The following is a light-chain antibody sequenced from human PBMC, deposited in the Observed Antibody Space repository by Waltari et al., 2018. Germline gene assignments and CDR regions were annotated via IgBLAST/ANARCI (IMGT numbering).Light chain of an antibody. Sequence: QSVLTQPPSASGTPGQRVPISCSGSRSNIGSNYVYWYQQLPGTAPKLLIYRNNQRPSGVPDRFSGSKSGTSASLAISGLRSEDEADYYCAAWDDSLSGVVFGGGTKLTVL. V-gene: IGLV1-47*01. CDR2: RNN. CDR1: RSNIGSNY. CDR3: AAWDDSLSGVV. J-gene: IGLJ2*01.